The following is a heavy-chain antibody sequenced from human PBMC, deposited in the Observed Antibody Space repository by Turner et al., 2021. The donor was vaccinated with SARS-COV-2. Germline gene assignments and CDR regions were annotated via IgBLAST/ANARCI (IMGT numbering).Heavy chain of an antibody. V-gene: IGHV3-30*18. CDR3: AKGKGDFWSGFFKWYFFDQ. D-gene: IGHD3-3*01. J-gene: IGHJ4*02. CDR2: IASDGRDE. CDR1: DGTRRSHG. Sequence: QVLLEESGGAGVQPGTSLSLSCAVSDGTRRSHGMHWVRQAPGKGLEWVAGIASDGRDEKYTNSVEGRFTISRDNSKNTLYLQMSSLRVEDTAVYYCAKGKGDFWSGFFKWYFFDQWGQGTLVTVSS.